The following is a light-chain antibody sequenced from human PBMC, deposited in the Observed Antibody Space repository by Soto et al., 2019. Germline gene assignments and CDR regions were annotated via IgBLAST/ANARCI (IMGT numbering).Light chain of an antibody. CDR3: AAWYDRLNGVV. J-gene: IGLJ2*01. CDR1: NSNIGSNA. V-gene: IGLV1-44*01. Sequence: QSVLTQPPSASGTPGQRVTISCSGSNSNIGSNAVNWYLQLPGTAPKVFIYSNNQRPSGVPDRFSGSKSGTSASLAISGLQSEDEADYYCAAWYDRLNGVVFGGGTKLTVL. CDR2: SNN.